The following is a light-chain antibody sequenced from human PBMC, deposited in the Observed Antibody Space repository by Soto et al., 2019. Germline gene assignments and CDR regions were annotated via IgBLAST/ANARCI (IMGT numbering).Light chain of an antibody. V-gene: IGKV1-5*03. CDR3: QQYNVHSPWT. CDR2: KAS. Sequence: DIQMTQSPSTLSASVGDRDSITCRASQSVSTWLAWYQQKPGKAPQLLIFKASTLESGVPSRFSGSGSGTEFTLTITSLQPDDCATYYCQQYNVHSPWTFGQGTKVEIK. CDR1: QSVSTW. J-gene: IGKJ1*01.